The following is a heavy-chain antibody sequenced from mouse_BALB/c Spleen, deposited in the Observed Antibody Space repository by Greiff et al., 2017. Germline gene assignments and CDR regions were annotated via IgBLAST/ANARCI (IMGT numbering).Heavy chain of an antibody. J-gene: IGHJ4*01. D-gene: IGHD6-1*01. V-gene: IGHV1-69*01. CDR1: GYTFTDYW. Sequence: VQLQQPGAELVMPGASVKMSCKASGYTFTDYWMHWVKQRPGQGLEWIGAIDTSDSYTSYNQKFKGKATLTVDESSSTAYMQLSSLTSEDSAVYYCAKEAGAMDYWGQGTSVTVSS. CDR3: AKEAGAMDY. CDR2: IDTSDSYT.